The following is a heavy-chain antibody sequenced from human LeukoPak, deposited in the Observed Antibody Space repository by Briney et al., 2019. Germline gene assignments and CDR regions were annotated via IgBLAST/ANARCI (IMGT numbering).Heavy chain of an antibody. CDR2: IYYSGST. D-gene: IGHD3-10*01. Sequence: SETLSLTCAVYGGSFSGYYWSWIRQPPGKGLEWIGSIYYSGSTYYNPSLKSRVTISVDTSKNQFSLKLSSMTAADTAVYYCARGALLWFGDRMEYYFDYWGQGTLLTVSS. J-gene: IGHJ4*02. V-gene: IGHV4-34*01. CDR1: GGSFSGYY. CDR3: ARGALLWFGDRMEYYFDY.